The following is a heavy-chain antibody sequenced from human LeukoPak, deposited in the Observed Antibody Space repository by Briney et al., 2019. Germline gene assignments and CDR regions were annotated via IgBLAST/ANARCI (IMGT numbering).Heavy chain of an antibody. CDR3: AKVLSVVPAANLDI. V-gene: IGHV3-30*02. Sequence: PGGSLRLSCAASGFTFSSYGMHWVRQAPGKGLEWVAFIRYDGSNKYYADSVKGRFTISRDNSKNTLYLQMNSLRAEDTAMYYCAKVLSVVPAANLDIWGQGTMVTVSS. CDR2: IRYDGSNK. D-gene: IGHD2-2*01. J-gene: IGHJ3*02. CDR1: GFTFSSYG.